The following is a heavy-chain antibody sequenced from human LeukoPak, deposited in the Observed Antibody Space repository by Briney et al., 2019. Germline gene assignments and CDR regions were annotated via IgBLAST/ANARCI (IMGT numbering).Heavy chain of an antibody. CDR3: ARDLTSVRIFRVAKYFQH. CDR2: INPNSGGT. V-gene: IGHV1-2*02. CDR1: GYTFTGYY. J-gene: IGHJ1*01. D-gene: IGHD3-3*01. Sequence: ASVSVSCKASGYTFTGYYMHWVRQAPGQGLEWMGWINPNSGGTNYAQKFQGRVTMTRDTSISTAYMELSRLRSDDTAVYYCARDLTSVRIFRVAKYFQHWGQGTLVTVSS.